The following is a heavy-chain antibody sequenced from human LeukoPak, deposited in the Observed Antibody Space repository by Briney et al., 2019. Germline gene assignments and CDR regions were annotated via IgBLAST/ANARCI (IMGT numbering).Heavy chain of an antibody. CDR1: GGSISSGDYY. J-gene: IGHJ4*02. Sequence: PSQTLPLTCTVSGGSISSGDYYWSWIRQPPGKGLEWIGYIYYSGSTYYNPSLKSRVTISVDTSKNQFSLKLSSVTAADTAVYYCARADGGYYYPLDYWGQGTLVTVSS. V-gene: IGHV4-30-4*01. CDR2: IYYSGST. CDR3: ARADGGYYYPLDY. D-gene: IGHD3-22*01.